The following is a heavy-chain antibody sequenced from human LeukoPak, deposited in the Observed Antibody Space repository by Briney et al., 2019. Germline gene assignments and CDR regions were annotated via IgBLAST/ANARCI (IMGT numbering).Heavy chain of an antibody. J-gene: IGHJ6*03. D-gene: IGHD2-2*01. CDR3: ARAPMPNYYYYMDV. CDR1: GGSISSGSYY. CDR2: IYTSGST. Sequence: SQTLSLTCTVSGGSISSGSYYWSWIRQPAGKGLEWIGRIYTSGSTNYNPSLKSRVTISVDTSKNQFSLKLSSVTAADTAVYYCARAPMPNYYYYMDVWGKGTTVTVSS. V-gene: IGHV4-61*02.